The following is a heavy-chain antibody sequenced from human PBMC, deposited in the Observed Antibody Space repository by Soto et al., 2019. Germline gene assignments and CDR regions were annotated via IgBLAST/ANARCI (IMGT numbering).Heavy chain of an antibody. J-gene: IGHJ6*02. CDR2: IDPSDSYT. V-gene: IGHV5-10-1*01. Sequence: PGESLKISCKGSGYSFTSYWISWVRQMPGKGLEWMGRIDPSDSYTNYSPSFQGHVTISADKSISTAYLQWSSLKASDTAMYYCARPPVAGTSGYYYGMDVWGQGTTVTVSS. CDR3: ARPPVAGTSGYYYGMDV. D-gene: IGHD6-19*01. CDR1: GYSFTSYW.